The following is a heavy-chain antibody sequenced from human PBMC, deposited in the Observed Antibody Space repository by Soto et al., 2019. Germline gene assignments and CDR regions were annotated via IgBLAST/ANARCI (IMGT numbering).Heavy chain of an antibody. CDR2: IYPGDSDT. J-gene: IGHJ4*02. D-gene: IGHD3-16*01. CDR3: ARFLLSTMITFGELNPYFDY. V-gene: IGHV5-51*01. Sequence: GESLKISCKGSGYSFTSYWIGWVRQMPGKGLEWMGIIYPGDSDTRYSPSFQGQVTISADKSISTAYLQWSSLKASDTAMYYCARFLLSTMITFGELNPYFDYWGQGTLVTVSS. CDR1: GYSFTSYW.